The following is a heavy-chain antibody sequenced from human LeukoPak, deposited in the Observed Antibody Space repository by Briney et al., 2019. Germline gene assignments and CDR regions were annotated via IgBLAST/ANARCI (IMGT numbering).Heavy chain of an antibody. J-gene: IGHJ1*01. CDR3: ARDLLGDSGYPSMSAEYFQH. CDR1: GFTFSSYS. D-gene: IGHD3-22*01. Sequence: GGSLRLSCAASGFTFSSYSMNWVRQAPGKGLEWVSSISSSSSYIYYADSVKGRFTISRDNAKNSLYLQMNSLRAEDTAVHYCARDLLGDSGYPSMSAEYFQHWGQGTLVTVSS. V-gene: IGHV3-21*01. CDR2: ISSSSSYI.